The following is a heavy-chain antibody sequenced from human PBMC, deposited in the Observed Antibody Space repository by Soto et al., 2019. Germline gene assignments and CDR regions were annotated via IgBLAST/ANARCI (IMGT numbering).Heavy chain of an antibody. J-gene: IGHJ5*01. D-gene: IGHD1-1*01. CDR2: ISASTLTT. CDR3: ARGTQLVSPGATGIDS. CDR1: GFPCSTYS. Sequence: EVELVESGGGLVQPGGSLSLSCAASGFPCSTYSMRWVRQAPGKGLEWISYISASTLTTFYADSVKGRFTITRDTAPKSLYLQMNSLRAEDTAVYYCARGTQLVSPGATGIDSWGQGTMVTVSS. V-gene: IGHV3-48*01.